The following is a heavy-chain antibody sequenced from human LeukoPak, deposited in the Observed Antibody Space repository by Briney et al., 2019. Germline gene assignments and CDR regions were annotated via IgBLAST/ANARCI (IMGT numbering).Heavy chain of an antibody. CDR2: INSDGSST. CDR3: ARDRGYSVDY. CDR1: GFTFSSYW. V-gene: IGHV3-74*01. J-gene: IGHJ4*02. D-gene: IGHD5-12*01. Sequence: PGESLRLSCAASGFTFSSYWMHWIRQAPGKGLVWVSRINSDGSSTNYADSMKGRFTISRDNAKNTLYLQMNSLRAEDTAVYCCARDRGYSVDYWGQGTLVTVSS.